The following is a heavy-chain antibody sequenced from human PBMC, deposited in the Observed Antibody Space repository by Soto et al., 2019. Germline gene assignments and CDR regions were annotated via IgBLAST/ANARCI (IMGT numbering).Heavy chain of an antibody. CDR2: INHSGST. CDR1: GGSFSGYY. D-gene: IGHD3-10*01. J-gene: IGHJ6*03. Sequence: QVQLQQWGAGLLKPSETLSLTCAVYGGSFSGYYWSWIRQPPGKGLEWIGEINHSGSTNYNPSLTSRVSISVDTSKNQFSLKLSSVTAADTDVYYCARLLKVRGVINYYYYYYMDVWGKGTTVTVSS. V-gene: IGHV4-34*01. CDR3: ARLLKVRGVINYYYYYYMDV.